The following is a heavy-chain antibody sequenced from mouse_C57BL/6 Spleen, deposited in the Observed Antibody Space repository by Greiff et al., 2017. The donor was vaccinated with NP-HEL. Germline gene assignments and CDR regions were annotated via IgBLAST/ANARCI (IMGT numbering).Heavy chain of an antibody. CDR3: ARITTVAYWYFDV. Sequence: VQGVESGPGLVAPSQSLSITCTVSGFSLTSYAISWVRQPPGKGLEWLGVIWTGGGTNYNSALKSRLSISKDNAKSQVFLKMNSLQADDTARYYCARITTVAYWYFDVWGTGTTVTVSS. CDR1: GFSLTSYA. V-gene: IGHV2-9-1*01. J-gene: IGHJ1*03. D-gene: IGHD1-1*01. CDR2: IWTGGGT.